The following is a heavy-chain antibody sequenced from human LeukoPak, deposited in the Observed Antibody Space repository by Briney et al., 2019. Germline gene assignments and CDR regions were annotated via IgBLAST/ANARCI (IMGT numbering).Heavy chain of an antibody. D-gene: IGHD3-10*01. J-gene: IGHJ6*02. Sequence: ASVTVSCKASGGTFSSYAISWVRQAPGQGLEWMEGIIPIFGTANYAQKFQGRVTITADESTSTAYMELSSLRSEDTAVYYCARGVRGALSYYYYGMDVWGQGTTVTVSS. CDR1: GGTFSSYA. CDR2: IIPIFGTA. V-gene: IGHV1-69*13. CDR3: ARGVRGALSYYYYGMDV.